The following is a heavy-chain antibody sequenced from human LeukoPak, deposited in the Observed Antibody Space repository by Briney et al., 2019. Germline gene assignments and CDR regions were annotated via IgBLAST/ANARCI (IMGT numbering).Heavy chain of an antibody. V-gene: IGHV3-74*03. J-gene: IGHJ6*02. CDR2: INNDGENT. CDR3: AKTPYGRGAYGIDYGMDV. Sequence: GGSLRLSCAASGFTFSVYWMYWVRQAPGKGLVWVSHINNDGENTTYADSVKGRFTISRDNAKNTLYLQMNSLRAEDTAVYYCAKTPYGRGAYGIDYGMDVWGQGTTVTVSS. CDR1: GFTFSVYW. D-gene: IGHD3-10*01.